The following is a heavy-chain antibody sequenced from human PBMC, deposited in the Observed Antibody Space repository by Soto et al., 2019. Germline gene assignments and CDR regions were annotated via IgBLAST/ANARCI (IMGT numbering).Heavy chain of an antibody. Sequence: PGGSLRLSCAASGFTFSSYAMSWVRQAPGKGLEWVSAISGSGGSTYYADSVKGRFTISRDNSKNTLYLQMNSLRAEDTAVYYCAKDATYYYGSGSYPPPFGYWGQGTLVTVSS. D-gene: IGHD3-10*01. CDR2: ISGSGGST. J-gene: IGHJ4*02. CDR1: GFTFSSYA. CDR3: AKDATYYYGSGSYPPPFGY. V-gene: IGHV3-23*01.